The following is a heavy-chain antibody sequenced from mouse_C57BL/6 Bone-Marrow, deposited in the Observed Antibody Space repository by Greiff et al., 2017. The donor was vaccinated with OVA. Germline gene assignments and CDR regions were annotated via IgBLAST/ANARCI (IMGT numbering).Heavy chain of an antibody. D-gene: IGHD2-12*01. CDR2: IYPRSGNT. CDR1: GYTFTSYG. J-gene: IGHJ4*01. Sequence: QVQLQQSGAELARPGASVKLSCKASGYTFTSYGISWVKQRTGQGLEWIGEIYPRSGNTYYNEKFKGKATLTADKSSSTAYMELRSLTSEDSAVYFCASPEAYDGAMDYWGQGTSVTVSS. CDR3: ASPEAYDGAMDY. V-gene: IGHV1-81*01.